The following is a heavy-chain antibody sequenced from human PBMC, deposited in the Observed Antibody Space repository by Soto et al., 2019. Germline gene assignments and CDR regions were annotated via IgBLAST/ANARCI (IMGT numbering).Heavy chain of an antibody. Sequence: GASVKVSCKASGYTFTGYYMHWVRRAPGQGLEWMGWINPNSGGTNYAQKFQGRVTMTRDTSISTAYMELSRLRSDDTAVYYCASPRDQLLSGYYYYYGMDVWGQGTTVTVSS. CDR3: ASPRDQLLSGYYYYYGMDV. CDR2: INPNSGGT. CDR1: GYTFTGYY. V-gene: IGHV1-2*02. J-gene: IGHJ6*02. D-gene: IGHD2-2*01.